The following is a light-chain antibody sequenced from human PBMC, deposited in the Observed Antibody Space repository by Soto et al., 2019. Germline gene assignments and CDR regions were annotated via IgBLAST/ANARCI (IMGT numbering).Light chain of an antibody. V-gene: IGKV2-28*01. CDR1: QSLLQSDGKKY. CDR2: LAS. Sequence: DIVMTQSPFSLPVTPGEPASISCKSSQSLLQSDGKKYLDWYLQKPGRSPQLLIYLASSRASGVPARFSGSGSLTDFKLNISRVAAEDVGLCYCMQALQPPYTFGLGTKLEIK. J-gene: IGKJ2*01. CDR3: MQALQPPYT.